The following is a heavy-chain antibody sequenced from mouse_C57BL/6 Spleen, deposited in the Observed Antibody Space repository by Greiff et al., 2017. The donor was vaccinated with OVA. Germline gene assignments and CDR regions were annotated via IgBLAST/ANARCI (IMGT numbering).Heavy chain of an antibody. Sequence: VQLQQSGAELVKPGASVKISCKASGYAFSSYWMNWVKQRPGKGLEWIGQIYPGDGDTNYNGKFKGKATLTADKSASTAYMQLSSLTSEDSAVYFCARYGNYLYAMDYWGQRTSVTVSS. V-gene: IGHV1-80*01. D-gene: IGHD2-1*01. CDR2: IYPGDGDT. J-gene: IGHJ4*01. CDR1: GYAFSSYW. CDR3: ARYGNYLYAMDY.